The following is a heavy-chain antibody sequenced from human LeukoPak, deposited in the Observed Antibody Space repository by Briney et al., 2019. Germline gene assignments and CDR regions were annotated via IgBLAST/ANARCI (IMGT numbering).Heavy chain of an antibody. Sequence: PGGSLRLSCAASGFTFSSYAMSWVRQAPGKGLEWVSAISGSGGSTYYADSVKGRFTISRDNSKNTLYLQMNSLRAEDTAVYYCANPPPIVGATGGPGYYSYYMDVWGKGTTVTVSS. CDR3: ANPPPIVGATGGPGYYSYYMDV. V-gene: IGHV3-23*01. CDR1: GFTFSSYA. CDR2: ISGSGGST. J-gene: IGHJ6*03. D-gene: IGHD1-26*01.